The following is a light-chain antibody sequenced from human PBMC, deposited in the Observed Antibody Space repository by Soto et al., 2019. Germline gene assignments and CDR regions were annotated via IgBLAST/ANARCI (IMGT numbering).Light chain of an antibody. Sequence: EIVLTQSPATLSLSPGESATLSCRASQSVRSYLAWYQQKPGQAPRLLIYDASNRATGIPARFSGSGSGTDFTLTISSLEPEDFAVYYCQQRSNWPRTFGQGTKLDI. V-gene: IGKV3-11*01. J-gene: IGKJ2*01. CDR3: QQRSNWPRT. CDR1: QSVRSY. CDR2: DAS.